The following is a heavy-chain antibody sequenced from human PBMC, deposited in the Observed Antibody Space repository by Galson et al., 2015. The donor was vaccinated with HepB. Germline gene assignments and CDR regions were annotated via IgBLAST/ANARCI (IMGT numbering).Heavy chain of an antibody. J-gene: IGHJ4*02. CDR1: GDSVSSNSAA. CDR3: ARDSIMESSGWYYFDY. CDR2: TYYRSKWYN. D-gene: IGHD6-19*01. Sequence: CAISGDSVSSNSAAWNWIRQSPSRGLGWLGRTYYRSKWYNDYAVSVKSRITINPDTSKNQFSLQLNSVTPEDTAVYYCARDSIMESSGWYYFDYWGQGTLVTVSS. V-gene: IGHV6-1*01.